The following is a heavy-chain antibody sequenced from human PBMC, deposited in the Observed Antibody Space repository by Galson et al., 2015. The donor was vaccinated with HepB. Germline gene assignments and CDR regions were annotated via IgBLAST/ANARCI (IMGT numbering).Heavy chain of an antibody. CDR1: GFTFRDYA. J-gene: IGHJ4*02. D-gene: IGHD3-22*01. CDR2: TRSKTYGGTT. CDR3: TRGVYDSSGYYWGLFDS. Sequence: SLRLSCATSGFTFRDYAMSWVRQAPGKGLEWVGFTRSKTYGGTTEYAASVKGRFTISRDDSKSIAYLQMNSLNTEDTGVYYCTRGVYDSSGYYWGLFDSWGQGTLVTVSS. V-gene: IGHV3-49*04.